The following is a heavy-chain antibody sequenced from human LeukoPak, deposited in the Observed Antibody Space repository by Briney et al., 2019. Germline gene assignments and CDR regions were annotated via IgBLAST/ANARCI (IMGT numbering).Heavy chain of an antibody. D-gene: IGHD3-10*01. J-gene: IGHJ4*02. V-gene: IGHV3-23*01. Sequence: GGSLRLSCSASGFTFSSYAMSWVRQAPGKGLEWVSSVNDGGDNTYYADYLRGRFTVSRDNSRNTLWLQMNRLRPEDTAVYYCVKEAYYGWGSSPTFYFDYWGQGTRVTVSS. CDR3: VKEAYYGWGSSPTFYFDY. CDR1: GFTFSSYA. CDR2: VNDGGDNT.